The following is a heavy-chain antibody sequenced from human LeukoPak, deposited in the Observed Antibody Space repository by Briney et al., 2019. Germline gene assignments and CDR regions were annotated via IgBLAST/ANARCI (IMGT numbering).Heavy chain of an antibody. CDR3: TRVLAGRSGLMDV. CDR2: ISPEGSGT. Sequence: QAGGSLRLSCVVSGFSLSDYWTHWVRQVPGKGLVWVSRISPEGSGTTYGDSVKGRFTISRDSAKNTLYLQMNSLRAEDAAVYYCTRVLAGRSGLMDVLGRGTTVTVSS. CDR1: GFSLSDYW. D-gene: IGHD2-8*02. J-gene: IGHJ6*02. V-gene: IGHV3-74*01.